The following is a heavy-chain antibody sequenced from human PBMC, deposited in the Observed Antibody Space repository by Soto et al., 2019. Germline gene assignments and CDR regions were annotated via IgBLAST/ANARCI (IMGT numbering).Heavy chain of an antibody. D-gene: IGHD1-26*01. CDR1: GFTFSNYG. CDR3: AKDRPVKGRSGSLSS. CDR2: ISHDGSNK. V-gene: IGHV3-30*18. Sequence: QVQLVESGGGVVQPGRSLRLSCAASGFTFSNYGMHWVRQAPGKGPKWVALISHDGSNKYYVDSVKGRFTISRDNSKNTLYLQMNSLRAEDTAVYYCAKDRPVKGRSGSLSSWGQGTLVSVSS. J-gene: IGHJ5*02.